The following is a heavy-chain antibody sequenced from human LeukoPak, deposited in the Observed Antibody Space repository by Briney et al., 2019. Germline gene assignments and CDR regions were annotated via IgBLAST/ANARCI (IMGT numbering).Heavy chain of an antibody. J-gene: IGHJ5*02. CDR1: GFTFSSYA. Sequence: GGSLRLSCAASGFTFSSYAMSWVRQAPGKGLEWVSAISGSGGSTYYADSVKGRFTISRDNSKNTLYLQMNSLRAEDTAVYYCAKDHTAIVVVPAADNWFDPWGQGTLVTVSS. CDR2: ISGSGGST. V-gene: IGHV3-23*01. CDR3: AKDHTAIVVVPAADNWFDP. D-gene: IGHD2-2*01.